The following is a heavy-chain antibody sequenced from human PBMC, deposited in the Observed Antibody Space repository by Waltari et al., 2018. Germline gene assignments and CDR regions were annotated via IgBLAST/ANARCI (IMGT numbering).Heavy chain of an antibody. Sequence: QVQLVESGGGVVQPGRSLRLSCAASEFTFSSYSMHWVRQAPGNGLEWVALVSYDGSNKYSAESVKGRFTISRDNSKNTLYLQMNSLRVEDTAVYYCARARGIWSGYYRAVFDLWGQGTMVSVSS. CDR3: ARARGIWSGYYRAVFDL. CDR2: VSYDGSNK. D-gene: IGHD3-3*01. J-gene: IGHJ3*01. CDR1: EFTFSSYS. V-gene: IGHV3-30*01.